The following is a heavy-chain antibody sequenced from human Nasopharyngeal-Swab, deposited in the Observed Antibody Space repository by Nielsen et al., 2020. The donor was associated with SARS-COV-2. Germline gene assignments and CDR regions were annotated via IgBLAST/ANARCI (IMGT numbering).Heavy chain of an antibody. V-gene: IGHV3-30*03. D-gene: IGHD1-26*01. CDR2: ISYDGSNK. Sequence: GGSLRLSCAASGFTFSSYGMHWVRQAPGKGLEWVAVISYDGSNKYYADSVKGRFTISRDNSKNTLYLQMNSLRAEDTAVYWCGRGSGSYKEILFDYWGQGTLVTVSS. J-gene: IGHJ4*02. CDR1: GFTFSSYG. CDR3: GRGSGSYKEILFDY.